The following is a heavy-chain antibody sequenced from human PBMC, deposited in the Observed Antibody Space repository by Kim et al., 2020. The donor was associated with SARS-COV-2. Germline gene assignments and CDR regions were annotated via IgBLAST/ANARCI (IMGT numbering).Heavy chain of an antibody. Sequence: GGSLRLSCAASGFTFGDYAMHWVRQAPGKGLEWVSGISWNSGSIGYADSVKGRFTISRDNAKNSLYLQMNSLRAEDTALYYCAKDITGEELLLGAGILDVWGQGTLVTVSS. CDR3: AKDITGEELLLGAGILDV. CDR1: GFTFGDYA. CDR2: ISWNSGSI. V-gene: IGHV3-9*01. D-gene: IGHD2-15*01. J-gene: IGHJ4*02.